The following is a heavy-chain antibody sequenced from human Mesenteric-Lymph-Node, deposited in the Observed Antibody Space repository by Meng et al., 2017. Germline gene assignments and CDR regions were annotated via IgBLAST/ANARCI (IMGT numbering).Heavy chain of an antibody. J-gene: IGHJ4*02. CDR2: INTDGSNT. Sequence: EVQLVGSGGGLVQPGGSLRLSFAASGFSFSNYWMHWVRQAPGKGLVWVSFINTDGSNTAYADSVKGRFTISRDNAKNTLYLQMNSLRVEDTAIYYCADITAGFWGQGTLVTVSS. CDR3: ADITAGF. D-gene: IGHD3-10*01. V-gene: IGHV3-74*01. CDR1: GFSFSNYW.